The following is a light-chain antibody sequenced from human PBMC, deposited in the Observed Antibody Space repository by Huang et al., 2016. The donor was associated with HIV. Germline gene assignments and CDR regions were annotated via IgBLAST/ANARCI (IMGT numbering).Light chain of an antibody. CDR3: QQYYSTPYT. Sequence: DIQMTQSPSSLSASVGDRVIITCRASQDIGDSFAWYQQKPGMAPTLLLFAESRLKIGGPSRFSGSGSGTDHTLTINSLQPEDFATYYCQQYYSTPYTFGQGTKLEIK. V-gene: IGKV1-NL1*01. CDR2: AES. J-gene: IGKJ2*01. CDR1: QDIGDS.